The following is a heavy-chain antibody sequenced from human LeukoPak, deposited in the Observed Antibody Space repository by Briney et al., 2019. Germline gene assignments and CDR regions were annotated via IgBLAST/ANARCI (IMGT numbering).Heavy chain of an antibody. CDR3: ARRGNQWLLVPGFDY. D-gene: IGHD6-19*01. CDR1: GGSFSGYY. V-gene: IGHV4-39*01. J-gene: IGHJ4*02. CDR2: IYYSGST. Sequence: PSETLSLTCAVYGGSFSGYYWGWIRQPPGKGLEWIGSIYYSGSTYYNPSLKSRVTISVDTSKNQFSLKLSSVTAADTAVYYCARRGNQWLLVPGFDYWGQGTLVTVSS.